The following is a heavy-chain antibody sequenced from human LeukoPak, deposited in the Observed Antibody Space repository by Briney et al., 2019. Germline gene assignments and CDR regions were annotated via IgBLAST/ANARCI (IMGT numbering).Heavy chain of an antibody. CDR3: ARGNGWPYYYYGMDV. V-gene: IGHV3-48*04. Sequence: GGSLRLSCAASGFTFSSYSMNWVRQAPGKGLEWVSYISSSSSTIYYADSVKGRFTISRDNAKNSLYLQMNSLRAEDTAVYYCARGNGWPYYYYGMDVWGQGTTVTVSS. D-gene: IGHD6-19*01. CDR2: ISSSSSTI. J-gene: IGHJ6*02. CDR1: GFTFSSYS.